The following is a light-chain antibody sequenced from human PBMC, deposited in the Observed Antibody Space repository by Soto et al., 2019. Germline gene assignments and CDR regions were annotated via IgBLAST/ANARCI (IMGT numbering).Light chain of an antibody. Sequence: SYELTQPPSVSVAPGQTASITCGGYNIGSGSVHWYQQKPGQAPVLVVYDYNDRPSGIPERFSGSNSGNTATLTISRVEAGDEADYYCQVWDSSRDHPWVFGGGTKLTVL. CDR1: NIGSGS. CDR2: DYN. J-gene: IGLJ3*02. V-gene: IGLV3-21*02. CDR3: QVWDSSRDHPWV.